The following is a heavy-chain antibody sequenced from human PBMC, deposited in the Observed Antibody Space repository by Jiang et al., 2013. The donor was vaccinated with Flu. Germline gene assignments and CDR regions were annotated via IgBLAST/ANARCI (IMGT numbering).Heavy chain of an antibody. CDR1: GFTFSSYA. Sequence: VQLVESGGGVVQPGRSLRLSCAASGFTFSSYAMHWVRQAPGKGLEWVAVISYDGSNKYYADSVKGRFTISRDNSKNTLYLQMNSLRAEDTAVYYCATGYDFWSGFYTPGYWGQGTLVTVSS. CDR2: ISYDGSNK. D-gene: IGHD3-3*01. CDR3: ATGYDFWSGFYTPGY. J-gene: IGHJ4*02. V-gene: IGHV3-30-3*01.